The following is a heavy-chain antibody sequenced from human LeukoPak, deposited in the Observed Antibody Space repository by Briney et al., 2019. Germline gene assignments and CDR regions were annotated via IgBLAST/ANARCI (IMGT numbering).Heavy chain of an antibody. Sequence: GGSLRLSCAASGFTFDIYAMHWVRQAPGKGLEWVSAISGSGGSTYYADSVKGRFTISRDNSKNTLYLQMNSLRAEDTAVYYCAKDGDIVVVVAANFNWFDPWGQGTLVTVSS. CDR1: GFTFDIYA. CDR2: ISGSGGST. V-gene: IGHV3-23*01. D-gene: IGHD2-15*01. CDR3: AKDGDIVVVVAANFNWFDP. J-gene: IGHJ5*02.